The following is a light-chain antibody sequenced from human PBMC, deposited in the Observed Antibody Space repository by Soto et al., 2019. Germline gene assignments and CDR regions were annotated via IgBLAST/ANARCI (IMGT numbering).Light chain of an antibody. V-gene: IGLV2-8*01. CDR2: EVS. Sequence: QSALTQPPSASGSPGQSVTISCTGTSSDVGGYNYVSWYQQHPGKAPKLMIYEVSKRPSGVPDRFSGSKSGNTASLTVSGLQAEDESDYYCSSYAGSNILFCGGTQLTVL. CDR3: SSYAGSNIL. J-gene: IGLJ2*01. CDR1: SSDVGGYNY.